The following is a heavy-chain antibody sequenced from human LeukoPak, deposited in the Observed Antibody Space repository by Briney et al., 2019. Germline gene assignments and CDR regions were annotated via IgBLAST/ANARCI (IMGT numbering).Heavy chain of an antibody. CDR3: ARGRGAVVDY. CDR2: INHSGST. CDR1: GGSFSGYY. D-gene: IGHD4-23*01. J-gene: IGHJ4*02. V-gene: IGHV4-34*01. Sequence: PSETLSLTCAVYGGSFSGYYWSWIRQPPGKGLEWIGEINHSGSTNYNPSLKSRVTISVDTSKNQFSLKLSSVTAADTAVYYGARGRGAVVDYWGQGTLVTVSS.